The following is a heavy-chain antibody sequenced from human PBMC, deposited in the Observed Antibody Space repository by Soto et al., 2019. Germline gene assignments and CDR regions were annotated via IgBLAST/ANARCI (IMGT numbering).Heavy chain of an antibody. Sequence: QVQLVQSRGEVKKPGASVKVSCKTSGYSFTTYGISWVRQAPGQGLEWMGWISGYNGNTNYAQKLQGRVTMTTDTSTSTAYMELRSLRSDDTAVYYCAREGPAPYYYYGMAVWGQGRTVTVSS. CDR1: GYSFTTYG. J-gene: IGHJ6*02. V-gene: IGHV1-18*01. CDR3: AREGPAPYYYYGMAV. CDR2: ISGYNGNT.